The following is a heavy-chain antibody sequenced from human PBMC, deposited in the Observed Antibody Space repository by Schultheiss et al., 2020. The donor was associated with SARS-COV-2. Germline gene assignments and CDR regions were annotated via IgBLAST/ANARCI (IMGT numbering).Heavy chain of an antibody. CDR3: ARDVQSVVETATLGD. CDR2: ISYDGSNK. CDR1: AFTFTRYG. Sequence: GESLKISCAASAFTFTRYGMHWVRQAPGKGLEWVAVISYDGSNKYYADSVKGRFTISRDNSENTLYLQLNSLRVEDTAVYYCARDVQSVVETATLGDWGQGTLVTVSS. V-gene: IGHV3-33*05. D-gene: IGHD2-21*02. J-gene: IGHJ4*02.